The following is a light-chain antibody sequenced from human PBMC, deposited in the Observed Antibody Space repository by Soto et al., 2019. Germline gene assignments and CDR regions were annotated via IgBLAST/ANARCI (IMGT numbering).Light chain of an antibody. CDR1: QSVTRSS. CDR2: DAS. V-gene: IGKV3-20*01. CDR3: HQYGSSPWT. J-gene: IGKJ1*01. Sequence: EIVLTQSPGTLSLSPGERATLSCRASQSVTRSSLAWYQQKPGQAPRLLIYDASSRTTRITDRFSGSGSGTNFTLDISRLEPDDFALYYCHQYGSSPWTFGQGTKVEIK.